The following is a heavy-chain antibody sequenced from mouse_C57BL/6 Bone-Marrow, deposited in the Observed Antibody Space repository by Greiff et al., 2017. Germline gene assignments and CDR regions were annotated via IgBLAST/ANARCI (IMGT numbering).Heavy chain of an antibody. CDR2: ILPGSGST. D-gene: IGHD4-1*01. CDR3: ASGTGPFAY. V-gene: IGHV1-9*01. J-gene: IGHJ3*01. Sequence: VQLKESGAELMKPGASVKLSCKATGYTFTGYWIEWVKQRPGHGLEWIGEILPGSGSTNYNEKFKGKATFPADTSSNTAYMQLSSLTTEDSAIYYCASGTGPFAYWGQGTLVTVSA. CDR1: GYTFTGYW.